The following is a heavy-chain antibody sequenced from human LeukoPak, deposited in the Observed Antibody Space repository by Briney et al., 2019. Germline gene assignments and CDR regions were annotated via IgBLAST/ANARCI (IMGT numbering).Heavy chain of an antibody. Sequence: GRSLRLSCAASGFTFSSYGMHWVRQAPGKGLEWVAVISYDGSNKYYADSVKGRFTISRDNSKNTLYLQMNSLRAEDTAVYYCASGALDTAMAFGLDYWGQGTLVTVSS. D-gene: IGHD5-18*01. CDR2: ISYDGSNK. CDR3: ASGALDTAMAFGLDY. V-gene: IGHV3-30*03. J-gene: IGHJ4*02. CDR1: GFTFSSYG.